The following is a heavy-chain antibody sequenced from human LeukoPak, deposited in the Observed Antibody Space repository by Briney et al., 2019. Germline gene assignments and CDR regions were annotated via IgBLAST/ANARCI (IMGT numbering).Heavy chain of an antibody. CDR3: ARMDLGDFPAFDY. D-gene: IGHD3-3*01. J-gene: IGHJ4*02. Sequence: SETLSLTCTVSGGSISSYYWSWIRQPPGKGLEWIGYIYYGGSTNYNPSLKSRVTISVDTSKNQFSLKLSSVTAADTAVYYCARMDLGDFPAFDYWGQGTLVTVSS. CDR2: IYYGGST. CDR1: GGSISSYY. V-gene: IGHV4-59*08.